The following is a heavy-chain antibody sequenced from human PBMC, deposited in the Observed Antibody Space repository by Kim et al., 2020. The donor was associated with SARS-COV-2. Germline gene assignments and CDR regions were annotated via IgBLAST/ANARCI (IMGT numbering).Heavy chain of an antibody. CDR1: GYTFTSYY. CDR2: INPSGGST. V-gene: IGHV1-46*01. Sequence: ASVKVSCKASGYTFTSYYMHWVRQAPGQGLEWMGIINPSGGSTSYAQKFQGRVTMTRDTSTSTVYMELSSLRSEDTAVYYCARDWYYDSSGYHDAFDIWGQGTMVTVSS. J-gene: IGHJ3*02. CDR3: ARDWYYDSSGYHDAFDI. D-gene: IGHD3-22*01.